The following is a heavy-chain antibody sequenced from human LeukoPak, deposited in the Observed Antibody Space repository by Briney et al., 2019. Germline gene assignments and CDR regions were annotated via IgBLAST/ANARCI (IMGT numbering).Heavy chain of an antibody. V-gene: IGHV4-30-4*08. CDR1: GGSISSGDYY. J-gene: IGHJ4*02. CDR3: ARYDIAAAYFDY. Sequence: SQTLSLTCTVSGGSISSGDYYWSWIRQPPGKGLEWIGYIYYSGSTYYNPSLKSRVTVSVDTSKNQFALKLSSVTAADTAVYYCARYDIAAAYFDYWGQGTLVTVSS. CDR2: IYYSGST. D-gene: IGHD6-13*01.